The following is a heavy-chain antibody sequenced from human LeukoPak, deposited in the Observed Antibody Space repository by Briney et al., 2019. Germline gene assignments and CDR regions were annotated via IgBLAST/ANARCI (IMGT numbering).Heavy chain of an antibody. D-gene: IGHD4-17*01. V-gene: IGHV3-7*01. CDR2: IKQDGSEK. Sequence: GGSLRLSCAASGFTFSNYWMSWVRQAPGKGREGVANIKQDGSEKYYVDSVKGRFTVSRDNAKNSLYLQMNSLRAEDTAVYYCARVNPALYGDFAFDYWGQGTPVTVSS. CDR1: GFTFSNYW. J-gene: IGHJ4*02. CDR3: ARVNPALYGDFAFDY.